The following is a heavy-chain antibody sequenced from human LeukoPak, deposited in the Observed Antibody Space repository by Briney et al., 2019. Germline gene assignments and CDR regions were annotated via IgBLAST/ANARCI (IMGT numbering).Heavy chain of an antibody. Sequence: GGSLRLSCAASGFTFSSYGMHWVRQAPGKGLEWVSYIRSSSTTIYYADSVKGRFTISRDNAKNSLYLQMNSLRAEDTAVYYCAELGITMIGGVWGKGTTVTISS. D-gene: IGHD3-10*02. V-gene: IGHV3-48*04. J-gene: IGHJ6*04. CDR1: GFTFSSYG. CDR2: IRSSSTTI. CDR3: AELGITMIGGV.